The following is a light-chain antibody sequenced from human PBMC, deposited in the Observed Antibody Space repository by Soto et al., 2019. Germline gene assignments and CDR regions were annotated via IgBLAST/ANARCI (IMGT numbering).Light chain of an antibody. CDR2: GDN. V-gene: IGLV6-57*02. Sequence: NFMLTQPHSVSASPGKTVTISCTGRSGNIASNYVQWYQQRPGSAPTTVIYGDNRRPSGVPDRFSGSIDSSSNSASLTISGLKTEDEADYYCQSYDRSNVLFGGGTKLTVL. CDR3: QSYDRSNVL. J-gene: IGLJ2*01. CDR1: SGNIASNY.